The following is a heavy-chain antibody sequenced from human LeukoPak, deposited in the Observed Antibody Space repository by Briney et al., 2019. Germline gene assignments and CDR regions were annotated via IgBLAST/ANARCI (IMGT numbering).Heavy chain of an antibody. D-gene: IGHD6-19*01. J-gene: IGHJ6*02. CDR1: GFIFGDHA. Sequence: SGGSLRLSCTGFGFIFGDHAMSWVRQAPGKGLEWVGFIRSKAYGATTEYAASVKGRFTISRDDSEGIAYLQMNSLEIEDTAVYYCARGPILLWLHNGMDVWGQGTTVTVSS. CDR2: IRSKAYGATT. V-gene: IGHV3-49*04. CDR3: ARGPILLWLHNGMDV.